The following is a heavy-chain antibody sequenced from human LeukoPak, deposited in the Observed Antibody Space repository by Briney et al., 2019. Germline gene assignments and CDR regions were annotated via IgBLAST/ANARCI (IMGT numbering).Heavy chain of an antibody. D-gene: IGHD3-9*01. V-gene: IGHV1-2*02. J-gene: IGHJ4*02. CDR2: INPYDGAT. CDR1: GYNVVANS. CDR3: ARGSENYFPFDYFPFDY. Sequence: ASVKVSCKASGYNVVANSIHWVRQAPGQGPEWMGWINPYDGATNYVQKFQGRVTMTRHTSITTAFMEVSGLRSDDTAVYYCARGSENYFPFDYFPFDYWGQGSLVTVSS.